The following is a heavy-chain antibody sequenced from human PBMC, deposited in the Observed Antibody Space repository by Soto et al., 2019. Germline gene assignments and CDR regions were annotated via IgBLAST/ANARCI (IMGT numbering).Heavy chain of an antibody. CDR1: GFTFSSFA. V-gene: IGHV3-23*01. CDR2: IGSRGDST. Sequence: EVQLLESGGGLVQPGGSLRLSCAASGFTFSSFAMSWVRQAPGKGLEWVSAIGSRGDSTYYADSVKGRFTISRDNSKNTLYLQMNSLRAEDTAVYYCAKDLHYGYNSGRPFDSWGQGTLVTVSS. CDR3: AKDLHYGYNSGRPFDS. J-gene: IGHJ4*02. D-gene: IGHD6-19*01.